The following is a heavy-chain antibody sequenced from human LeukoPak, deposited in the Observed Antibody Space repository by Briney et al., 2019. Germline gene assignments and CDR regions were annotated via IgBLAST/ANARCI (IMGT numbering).Heavy chain of an antibody. CDR3: ARVLRYSSGWYHFDY. CDR2: ISAYNGNT. V-gene: IGHV1-18*04. Sequence: ASVKVSCKASGYTFTGYYMHWVRQAPGQGLEWMGWISAYNGNTNYAQKLQGRVTMTTDTSTSTAYMELRSLRSDDTAVYYCARVLRYSSGWYHFDYWGQGTLVTVSS. D-gene: IGHD6-19*01. CDR1: GYTFTGYY. J-gene: IGHJ4*02.